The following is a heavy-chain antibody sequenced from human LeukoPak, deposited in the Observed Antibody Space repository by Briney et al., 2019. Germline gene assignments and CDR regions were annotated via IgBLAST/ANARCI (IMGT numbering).Heavy chain of an antibody. CDR3: ARWAGVTDQ. CDR1: GFTFENYW. D-gene: IGHD5-18*01. Sequence: GGSRRISCVASGFTFENYWMSWVRQVPRKGPEWVANIKQDGSVEHYLESVKGRFTISRDNAKNSLFLQMNSLIAEDTAVYYCARWAGVTDQWGQGTQVTVSS. V-gene: IGHV3-7*01. CDR2: IKQDGSVE. J-gene: IGHJ4*02.